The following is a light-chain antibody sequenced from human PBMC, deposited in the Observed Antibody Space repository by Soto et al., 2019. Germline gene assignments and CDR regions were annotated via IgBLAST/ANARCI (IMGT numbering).Light chain of an antibody. CDR1: DIGTKN. CDR2: YDT. Sequence: SYELTQPPSVSVAPGQTARITCGGNDIGTKNVHWYQQKPGQAPLLVIYYDTDRPSGIPERFSGSKSRNTATLTISRVEAGDEADYYCQVWDSTGDHYVFGIGTKLTVL. CDR3: QVWDSTGDHYV. J-gene: IGLJ1*01. V-gene: IGLV3-21*04.